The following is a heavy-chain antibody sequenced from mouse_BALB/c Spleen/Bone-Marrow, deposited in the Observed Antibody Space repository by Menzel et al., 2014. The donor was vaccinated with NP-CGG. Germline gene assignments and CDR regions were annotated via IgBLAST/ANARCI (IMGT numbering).Heavy chain of an antibody. Sequence: EVQVVESGGGLAKPGGSLQLSCAASGFTFSTYAMPWVRQTPEKRLEWVATISSSGSYTYYPDSVKGRFTISRDNAKNTLYLQMSSLRSEDTAMFYCSRLRMITTYFDVWGAGTTVTVSS. CDR3: SRLRMITTYFDV. D-gene: IGHD2-4*01. CDR1: GFTFSTYA. J-gene: IGHJ1*01. V-gene: IGHV5-9-3*01. CDR2: ISSSGSYT.